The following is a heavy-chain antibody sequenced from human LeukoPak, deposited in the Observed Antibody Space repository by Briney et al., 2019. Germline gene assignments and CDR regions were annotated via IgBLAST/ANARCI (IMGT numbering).Heavy chain of an antibody. CDR2: IKQDGTEK. V-gene: IGHV3-7*01. J-gene: IGHJ4*02. D-gene: IGHD5-18*01. CDR1: GFTFTTYW. Sequence: GGSLRLSCAASGFTFTTYWMSWVRQAPGKGLEWVANIKQDGTEKYYVDSVKGRFTVSRDNAKNSLYLQMNSLRAEDTAVYYCAKDPRGWDTAMGHFDYWGQGTLVTVSS. CDR3: AKDPRGWDTAMGHFDY.